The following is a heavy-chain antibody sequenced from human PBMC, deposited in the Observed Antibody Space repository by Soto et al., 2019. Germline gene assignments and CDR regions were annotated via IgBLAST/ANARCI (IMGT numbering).Heavy chain of an antibody. J-gene: IGHJ6*02. CDR2: IRSKAYGGTP. Sequence: GGSLRLSCTPSGFTFGDYAMNWVRQAPGTGLEWVGFIRSKAYGGTPEYAASVKGRFTISRGDSKSIAYLQMDSLKTEDTAVYYCARSLLNGMDVWGQGTTVTVSS. CDR1: GFTFGDYA. V-gene: IGHV3-49*04. D-gene: IGHD2-15*01. CDR3: ARSLLNGMDV.